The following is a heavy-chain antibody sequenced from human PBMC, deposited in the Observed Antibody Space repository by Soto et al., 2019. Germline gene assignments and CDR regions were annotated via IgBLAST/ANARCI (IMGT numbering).Heavy chain of an antibody. CDR1: GFTFKSYA. D-gene: IGHD1-26*01. Sequence: GGSLRLSCAASGFTFKSYAMSWVRQAPGKGSEWVSAISASGGTTYYADSVKGRFTISRDNSKNTLYLQMNSLRAEDTAVYYCAKDQDSGSYYILDSWGQGKLVTVSS. J-gene: IGHJ4*02. V-gene: IGHV3-23*01. CDR2: ISASGGTT. CDR3: AKDQDSGSYYILDS.